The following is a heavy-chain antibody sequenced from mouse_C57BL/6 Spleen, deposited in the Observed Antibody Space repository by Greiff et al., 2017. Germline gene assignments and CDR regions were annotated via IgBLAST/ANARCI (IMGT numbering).Heavy chain of an antibody. V-gene: IGHV1-69*01. CDR1: GYTFTSYW. Sequence: VQLQQPGAELVMPGASVKLSCKASGYTFTSYWMHWVKQRPGQGLEWIGEIDPSDSYTNYNQKFKGKSTLTVDKSSSTAYMQRSSLTSEDSAVYYCARRDYSLYYAMDYWGQGTSVTVSS. D-gene: IGHD2-12*01. CDR2: IDPSDSYT. J-gene: IGHJ4*01. CDR3: ARRDYSLYYAMDY.